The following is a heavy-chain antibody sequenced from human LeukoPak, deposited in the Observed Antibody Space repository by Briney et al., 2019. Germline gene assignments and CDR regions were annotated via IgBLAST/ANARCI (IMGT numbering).Heavy chain of an antibody. V-gene: IGHV3-7*01. Sequence: AGGSLRLSCAASGFTFSSYWMSWIRQAPGKGLEWVANIKQDGSDKYYVDSVKGRFTISKDNAQNSLYLQMNSLRAEDTAVYYCAREGTGTFDYWGQGTLVTVSS. J-gene: IGHJ4*02. CDR3: AREGTGTFDY. CDR2: IKQDGSDK. CDR1: GFTFSSYW. D-gene: IGHD1-1*01.